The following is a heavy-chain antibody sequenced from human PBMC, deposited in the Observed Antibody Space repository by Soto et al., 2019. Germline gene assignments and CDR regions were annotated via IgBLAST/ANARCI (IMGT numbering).Heavy chain of an antibody. CDR3: AGSWSTPGRADY. Sequence: SATLSLTCTVSGGSISSYYWSWIRQPPGKGLEWIGYIYYSGSTNYNPSLKSRVTISVDTSKNQFSLKLSSVTAADTAVYYCAGSWSTPGRADYWGQGTLVTVSS. J-gene: IGHJ4*02. D-gene: IGHD6-13*01. CDR2: IYYSGST. V-gene: IGHV4-59*01. CDR1: GGSISSYY.